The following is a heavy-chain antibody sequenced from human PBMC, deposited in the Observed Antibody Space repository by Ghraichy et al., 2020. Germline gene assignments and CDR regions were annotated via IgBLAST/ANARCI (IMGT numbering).Heavy chain of an antibody. J-gene: IGHJ4*02. CDR3: VKNVGMETGNYYFAY. CDR2: IYGGGVGT. CDR1: GFPFSSYA. Sequence: GGSLRLSCAASGFPFSSYAMSWVRQTPGKGLEWLSAIYGGGVGTYYADSVKGRFTISRDNSKNTLYLQMNSLRADDTAVYYCVKNVGMETGNYYFAYWAQGTLLTVSS. D-gene: IGHD1-1*01. V-gene: IGHV3-23*01.